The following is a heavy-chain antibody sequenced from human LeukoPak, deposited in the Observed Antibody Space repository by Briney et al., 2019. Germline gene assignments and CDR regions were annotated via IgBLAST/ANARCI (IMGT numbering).Heavy chain of an antibody. CDR3: AKDPRAGGSYY. J-gene: IGHJ4*02. CDR1: GFTVSSNY. D-gene: IGHD2-15*01. V-gene: IGHV3-23*01. Sequence: GGSLRLSCAASGFTVSSNYMSWVRQAPGKGLEWVSAISGSGGSTYYADSVKGRFTISRDNSKNTLYLQMNSLRAEDTAVYYCAKDPRAGGSYYWGQGTLVTVSS. CDR2: ISGSGGST.